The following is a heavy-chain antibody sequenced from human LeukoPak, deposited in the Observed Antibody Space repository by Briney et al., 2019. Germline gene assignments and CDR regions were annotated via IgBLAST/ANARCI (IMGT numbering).Heavy chain of an antibody. J-gene: IGHJ5*02. CDR2: INHSRST. CDR1: GGSFSGYY. CDR3: ARANRMVYAIRHTWFDP. Sequence: KPSETLSLTCAVYGGSFSGYYWSWIRQPPGKGLEWIGEINHSRSTNYNPSLKGRVTISVDTSKNQFSLKLRSVTAADTAVYYCARANRMVYAIRHTWFDPWGQGTLVTVSS. V-gene: IGHV4-34*01. D-gene: IGHD2-8*01.